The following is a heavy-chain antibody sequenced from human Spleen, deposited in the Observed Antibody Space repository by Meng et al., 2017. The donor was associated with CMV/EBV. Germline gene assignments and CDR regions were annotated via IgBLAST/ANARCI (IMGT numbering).Heavy chain of an antibody. V-gene: IGHV1-2*02. J-gene: IGHJ5*02. CDR2: IEPIGGRT. D-gene: IGHD2-2*01. CDR3: AGVSYCGSTSCDVNWFDP. Sequence: HERVVYAGDGVQSRGDAEKASGKASVSTFTAYYRHRVQQVPGQRHESRRWIEPIGGRTNFEQKYKGRVTMTRDTSISTAYMTRSRLRAVNRVVYYCAGVSYCGSTSCDVNWFDPWGQGTLVTVSS. CDR1: VSTFTAYY.